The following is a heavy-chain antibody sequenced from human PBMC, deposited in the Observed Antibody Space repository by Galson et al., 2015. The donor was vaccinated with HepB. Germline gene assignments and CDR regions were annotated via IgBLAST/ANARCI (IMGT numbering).Heavy chain of an antibody. D-gene: IGHD3-10*01. CDR1: GFTFSSYS. CDR2: ISSSSSYI. Sequence: SLRLSCAASGFTFSSYSMNWVRQAPGKGLEWVSSISSSSSYIYYADSVKGRFTISRDNAKNSLYLQVNSLRAEDTAVYYCAGGGSGHYDAFDIWGQGTMVTVSS. V-gene: IGHV3-21*01. CDR3: AGGGSGHYDAFDI. J-gene: IGHJ3*02.